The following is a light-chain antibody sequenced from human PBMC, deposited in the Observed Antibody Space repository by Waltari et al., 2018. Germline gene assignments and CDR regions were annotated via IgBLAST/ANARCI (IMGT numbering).Light chain of an antibody. CDR3: QVWDATSDYV. V-gene: IGLV3-21*02. J-gene: IGLJ1*01. Sequence: SYVLTQPPSVSVAPGQTARITCGGHDIGSKSVHWYQQKPGQAPVLVVYDNNDRPSGIPERFSGSKFGNPATLTIIGVEAGDEADFYCQVWDATSDYVFGTGTKLTVL. CDR1: DIGSKS. CDR2: DNN.